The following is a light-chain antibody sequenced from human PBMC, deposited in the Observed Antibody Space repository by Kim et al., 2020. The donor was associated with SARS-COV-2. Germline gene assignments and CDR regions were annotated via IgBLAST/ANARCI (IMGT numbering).Light chain of an antibody. CDR3: QQRGNWPLT. Sequence: EIVLTQSPGTLSLSPGERATLSCRASQSVGSSFAWYQQKPGQAPRLLIYDAFSRATGIPARFSGSGSGTDFTLTISSLEPQDFAVYYCQQRGNWPLTFGQGTKVDIK. V-gene: IGKV3-11*01. CDR2: DAF. CDR1: QSVGSS. J-gene: IGKJ1*01.